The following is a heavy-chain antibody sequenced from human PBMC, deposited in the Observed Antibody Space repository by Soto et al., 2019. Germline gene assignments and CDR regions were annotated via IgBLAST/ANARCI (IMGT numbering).Heavy chain of an antibody. Sequence: GGSLRLSCAASGFTFSSYEMNWVRQAPGKGLEWVSYISSSGSTIYYADSVKGRFTISRDNAKNSLYLQMNSLRAEDTAVYHCARGGADIVVVPAANHFDYWGQGTLVTVSS. CDR1: GFTFSSYE. CDR3: ARGGADIVVVPAANHFDY. D-gene: IGHD2-2*01. J-gene: IGHJ4*02. CDR2: ISSSGSTI. V-gene: IGHV3-48*03.